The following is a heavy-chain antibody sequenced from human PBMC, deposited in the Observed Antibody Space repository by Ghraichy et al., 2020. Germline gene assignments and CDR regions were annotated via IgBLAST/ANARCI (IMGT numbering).Heavy chain of an antibody. D-gene: IGHD2-21*02. CDR3: ARDPSPPDNCGGDCYPFDY. Sequence: GESLNISCAASGFTFSSYSMNWVRQAPGKGLEWVSYISSSSSTIYYADSVKGRFTISRDNAKNSLYLQMNNLRDEDTAVYYCARDPSPPDNCGGDCYPFDYWGQGTLVTVSS. V-gene: IGHV3-48*02. CDR2: ISSSSSTI. CDR1: GFTFSSYS. J-gene: IGHJ4*02.